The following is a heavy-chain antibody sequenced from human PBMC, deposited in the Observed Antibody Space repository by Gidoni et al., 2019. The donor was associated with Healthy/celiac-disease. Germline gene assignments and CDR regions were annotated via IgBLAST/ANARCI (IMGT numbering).Heavy chain of an antibody. J-gene: IGHJ6*02. Sequence: QVQLQESGPGLVKPSQTLSLTCTVSGGSLSSGDYYWSWIRQPPGKGLEWIGYIYYSGSTYYYPSLKSRVTISLDTPKNQFSLKLSSVTAADTAVYYWAREGSSTSGYYYYGMDVWGQGTTVTVSS. CDR3: AREGSSTSGYYYYGMDV. V-gene: IGHV4-30-4*01. D-gene: IGHD2-2*01. CDR1: GGSLSSGDYY. CDR2: IYYSGST.